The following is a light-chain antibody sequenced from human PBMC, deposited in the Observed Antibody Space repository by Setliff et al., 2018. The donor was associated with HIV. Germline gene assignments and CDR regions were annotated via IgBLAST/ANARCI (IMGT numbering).Light chain of an antibody. CDR1: SSDVGGYNY. V-gene: IGLV2-8*01. CDR3: SSYAGSNNLV. Sequence: QSALTQPPSASGPPGQSVTMSCTGTSSDVGGYNYVSWYQQHPGKAPKLMIYEVNKRPSGVPDRFSGSKSGNTASLTVSGLQAEDEADYYCSSYAGSNNLVFGGGTKVTVL. J-gene: IGLJ2*01. CDR2: EVN.